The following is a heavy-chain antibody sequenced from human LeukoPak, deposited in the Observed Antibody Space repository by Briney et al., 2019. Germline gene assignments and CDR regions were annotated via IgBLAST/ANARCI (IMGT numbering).Heavy chain of an antibody. V-gene: IGHV4-39*01. CDR1: GGSISSSSSY. Sequence: KPSETLFLTCTVSGGSISSSSSYWGWIRQPPGKGLEWIGSIYYSGSTYYNPSLRSRVTISLDTSKNQFSLKLSSVSAADTAVYYCAKYDRGSFDIWGQGTMVTVSS. CDR3: AKYDRGSFDI. J-gene: IGHJ3*02. CDR2: IYYSGST. D-gene: IGHD3-22*01.